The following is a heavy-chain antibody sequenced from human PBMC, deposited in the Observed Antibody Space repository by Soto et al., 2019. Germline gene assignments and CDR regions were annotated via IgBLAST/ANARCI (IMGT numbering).Heavy chain of an antibody. CDR3: ARIRTYYYGSGIPKAYYYYGMDV. D-gene: IGHD3-10*01. CDR1: GFSLSTSGMC. Sequence: VSGHTAGEPTQTLTLTCTFSGFSLSTSGMCVSWIRQPPGKALEWLALIDWDDDKYYSTSLKTRLTISKDTSKNQVVLTMTNMDPVDTATYYCARIRTYYYGSGIPKAYYYYGMDVWGQGTTVTVSS. J-gene: IGHJ6*02. CDR2: IDWDDDK. V-gene: IGHV2-70*01.